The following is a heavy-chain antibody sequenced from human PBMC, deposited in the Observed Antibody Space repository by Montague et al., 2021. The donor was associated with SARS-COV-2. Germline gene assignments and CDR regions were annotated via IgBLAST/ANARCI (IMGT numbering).Heavy chain of an antibody. V-gene: IGHV4-4*02. CDR2: IYHSGKT. CDR3: ARGVRIPSSTPQYYYYGMDD. J-gene: IGHJ6*02. CDR1: GHPIASSSW. D-gene: IGHD2-2*01. Sequence: SETLSLTCAVSGHPIASSSWWSWVRQSPGNGLEWIGEIYHSGKTNYNPSLKSRLTMSVDKSKNQFSLKLTSVTAADTAVYYCARGVRIPSSTPQYYYYGMDDWGQGTTVTVSS.